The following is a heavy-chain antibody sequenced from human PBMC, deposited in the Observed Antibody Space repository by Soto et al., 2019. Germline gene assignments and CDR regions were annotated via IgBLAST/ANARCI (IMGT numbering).Heavy chain of an antibody. Sequence: SETLSLTCPVSGGYISSGGYYWSWIRQHPGKGLEWIGYIYYSGSTYYNPSLKSRVTISVDTSKNQFSLKLSSVTAADTAVYYCASLYFGVVSYYYYMDVWGKGTTVTVSS. CDR2: IYYSGST. J-gene: IGHJ6*03. D-gene: IGHD3-3*01. V-gene: IGHV4-31*03. CDR3: ASLYFGVVSYYYYMDV. CDR1: GGYISSGGYY.